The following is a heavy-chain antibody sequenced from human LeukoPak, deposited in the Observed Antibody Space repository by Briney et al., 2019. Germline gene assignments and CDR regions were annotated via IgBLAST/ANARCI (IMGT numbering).Heavy chain of an antibody. J-gene: IGHJ4*02. CDR2: INPNSGDT. CDR1: GYTFTGYY. D-gene: IGHD5-24*01. Sequence: ASVKVSCKASGYTFTGYYMHWVRQAPGQGLEWMGWINPNSGDTDYAQQFQGRVTMTSDTSIRTTYVEVSRLRSDDTAVYYCSRAGDGYINAYWGQETLVTVSS. V-gene: IGHV1-2*02. CDR3: SRAGDGYINAY.